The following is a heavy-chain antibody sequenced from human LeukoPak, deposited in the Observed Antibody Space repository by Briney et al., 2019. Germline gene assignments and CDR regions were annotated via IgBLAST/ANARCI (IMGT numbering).Heavy chain of an antibody. V-gene: IGHV1-2*02. Sequence: ASVKVSCKASGYTFTGYYMHWVRQAPGQGLEWMGWINPNSGGTNYAQTLQGRVTMTRDTPISIVYMELSRLRTDDTAVYYCARALRYDDSSGYYAYWGQGTLVTVSS. CDR3: ARALRYDDSSGYYAY. J-gene: IGHJ4*02. D-gene: IGHD3-22*01. CDR1: GYTFTGYY. CDR2: INPNSGGT.